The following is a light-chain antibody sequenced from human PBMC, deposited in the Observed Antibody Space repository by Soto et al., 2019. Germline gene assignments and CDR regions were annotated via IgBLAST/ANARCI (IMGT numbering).Light chain of an antibody. J-gene: IGLJ2*01. CDR3: QTWGTGITVV. CDR1: SGHSSYA. CDR2: LNSDGSH. Sequence: QPVLTQSPSASASLGASVKLTCTLSSGHSSYAIAWHQQQPEKGPRHLMKLNSDGSHSKGDGIPDRFSGSSSGAERYLTISSLQSEDEADYYCQTWGTGITVVFGGGTKLTVL. V-gene: IGLV4-69*01.